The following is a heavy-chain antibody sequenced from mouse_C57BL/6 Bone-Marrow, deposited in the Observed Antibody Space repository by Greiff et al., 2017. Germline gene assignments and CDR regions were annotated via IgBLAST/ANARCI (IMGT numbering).Heavy chain of an antibody. D-gene: IGHD1-1*01. CDR1: GYTFTDYN. V-gene: IGHV1-18*01. CDR3: ARRGYYGSSYGLYYAIDY. CDR2: INPNNGGT. J-gene: IGHJ4*01. Sequence: VQLQQSGPELVKPGASVKIPCKASGYTFTDYNMDWVKQSHGKSLEWIGDINPNNGGTIYNQKFKGKATLTVDKSSSTAYMELRSLTSEDTAVYYCARRGYYGSSYGLYYAIDYWGQGTSVTVSS.